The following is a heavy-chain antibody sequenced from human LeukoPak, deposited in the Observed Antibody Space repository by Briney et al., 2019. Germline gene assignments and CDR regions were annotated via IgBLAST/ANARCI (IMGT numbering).Heavy chain of an antibody. CDR1: GFTFSSCS. V-gene: IGHV3-21*01. D-gene: IGHD6-6*01. CDR3: ARDTGYSSSPPGDV. CDR2: ISSSSSYI. Sequence: GGSLRLICAASGFTFSSCSMNWVRHAPGKGLEWVSAISSSSSYIYYADSVKGRFTISRDNAKNSLYLQMNSLRAEDTAVYYCARDTGYSSSPPGDVWGKGTTVTVSS. J-gene: IGHJ6*04.